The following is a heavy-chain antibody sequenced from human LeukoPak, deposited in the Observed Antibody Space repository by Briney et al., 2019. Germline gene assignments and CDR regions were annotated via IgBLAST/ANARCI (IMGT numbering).Heavy chain of an antibody. CDR2: IKQERNGK. Sequence: GGSLRLSCAASGFTFSSYWMSWVRQAPGKGLEWVGHIKQERNGKYYMYSVNGTFTISRDNAKHTLYLQMNSLRAKDTAVYFCARGDIVVIPAAILDVWGQGTTVTVSS. J-gene: IGHJ6*02. D-gene: IGHD2-2*01. V-gene: IGHV3-7*04. CDR1: GFTFSSYW. CDR3: ARGDIVVIPAAILDV.